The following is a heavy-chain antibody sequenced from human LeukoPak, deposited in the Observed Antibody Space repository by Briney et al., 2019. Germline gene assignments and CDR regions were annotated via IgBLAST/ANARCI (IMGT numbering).Heavy chain of an antibody. CDR1: GFTFSNYG. CDR2: IRSSGTPI. J-gene: IGHJ3*01. CDR3: ARDGFNFADAFDA. D-gene: IGHD5-24*01. V-gene: IGHV3-48*04. Sequence: GGSLRLSCAASGFTFSNYGMNWVRQAPGKGLEWVSYIRSSGTPIYYADSVKGRFTISRDNAKNSLYLQMNNLRAEDTAVYYCARDGFNFADAFDAWGQGTLVTVSS.